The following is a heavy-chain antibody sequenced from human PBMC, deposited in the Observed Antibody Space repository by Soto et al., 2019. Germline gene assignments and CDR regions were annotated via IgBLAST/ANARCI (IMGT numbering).Heavy chain of an antibody. CDR1: GFTFSSYA. Sequence: EVQLLESGGGLVQPGGSLTLSCAASGFTFSSYAMAWVRQSPGKGLECVSAISTGGAFTYYGDSLQGRFTISRDDSRNTLYLQMSDLRADDTAVYYCAKGDLDTPRVYDFWGQGTLLTVSS. CDR3: AKGDLDTPRVYDF. D-gene: IGHD1-1*01. CDR2: ISTGGAFT. V-gene: IGHV3-23*01. J-gene: IGHJ4*02.